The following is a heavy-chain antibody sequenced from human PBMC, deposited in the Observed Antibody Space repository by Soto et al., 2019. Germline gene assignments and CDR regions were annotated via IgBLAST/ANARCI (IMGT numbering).Heavy chain of an antibody. CDR3: ARAASVMSMVRGTLTENYHYYGLDV. J-gene: IGHJ6*02. CDR1: GGTFSGYA. Sequence: QVQLVQSGAEVKKPGSSLKVSCEASGGTFSGYAISWVRQVPGQGLEWMGGIIPALGTSEYARKFQGRATMTADKSTSIAYMELSSLTSEDTAVYYCARAASVMSMVRGTLTENYHYYGLDVWGQGTTVTVS. V-gene: IGHV1-69*06. D-gene: IGHD3-10*01. CDR2: IIPALGTS.